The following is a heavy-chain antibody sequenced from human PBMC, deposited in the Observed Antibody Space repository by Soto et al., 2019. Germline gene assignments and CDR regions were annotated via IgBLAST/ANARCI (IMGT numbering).Heavy chain of an antibody. CDR3: AKDMDCSSTSCYNWFDP. Sequence: GGSLRLSCAASGFTFDDYVMAWVRQAPGKGLEWVSDIICSGGTTKYALSVKGRFSISRDSSKNTLYLQMNSLRAEDTAVYYCAKDMDCSSTSCYNWFDPWGQGTLVTVSS. CDR1: GFTFDDYV. CDR2: IICSGGTT. D-gene: IGHD2-2*01. V-gene: IGHV3-23*01. J-gene: IGHJ5*02.